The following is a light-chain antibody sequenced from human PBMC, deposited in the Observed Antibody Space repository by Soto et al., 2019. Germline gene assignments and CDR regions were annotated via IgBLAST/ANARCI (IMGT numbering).Light chain of an antibody. CDR1: SSDVGSYNL. J-gene: IGLJ1*01. CDR3: SSYASSTIPYV. Sequence: QSVLTQPAXVSGSPGQSITISCTGTSSDVGSYNLVSWYQQHPGKAPKLMIYEGSKRPSGVSNRFSGSKSGNTASLTISRLQAEDEAYYYCSSYASSTIPYVFGTGTKVTVL. CDR2: EGS. V-gene: IGLV2-14*02.